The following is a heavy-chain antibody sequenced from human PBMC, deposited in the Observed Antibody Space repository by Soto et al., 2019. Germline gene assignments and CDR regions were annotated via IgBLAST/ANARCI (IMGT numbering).Heavy chain of an antibody. J-gene: IGHJ4*02. Sequence: GGSLRLSCAASGFTFSSYAMSWVRQAPGKGLEWVSAISGSGGSTYYADSVKGRFTISRDNSKNTLYLQMNSLRAEDTAVYYCAKERGPDSSSWYYFDYWGQGTLVTVSS. CDR1: GFTFSSYA. CDR2: ISGSGGST. V-gene: IGHV3-23*01. D-gene: IGHD6-13*01. CDR3: AKERGPDSSSWYYFDY.